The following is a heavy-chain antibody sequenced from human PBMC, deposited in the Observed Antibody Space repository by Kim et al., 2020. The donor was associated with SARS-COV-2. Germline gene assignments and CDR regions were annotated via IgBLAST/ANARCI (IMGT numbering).Heavy chain of an antibody. J-gene: IGHJ1*01. CDR2: ISSNGNEK. D-gene: IGHD3-16*01. V-gene: IGHV3-30*18. CDR3: AKGGGRRRIVADLTRQLTGIDS. CDR1: GFNFSVFD. Sequence: GGSLRLSCLASGFNFSVFDMHWVRQAPGKGLEWLALISSNGNEKYHVDSVKGRFTISRDNSKNMLYLEMNSLRVEDTATYYCAKGGGRRRIVADLTRQLTGIDSWGQGTLLSVSS.